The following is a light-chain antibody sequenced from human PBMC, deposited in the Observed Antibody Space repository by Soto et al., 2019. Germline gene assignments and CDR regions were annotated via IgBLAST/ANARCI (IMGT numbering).Light chain of an antibody. J-gene: IGKJ1*01. CDR2: GAS. CDR3: HQYGSSPWT. Sequence: EIVLTQSPGTLSLSPGEGATLSCRASESVASNYLAWYQHKPGQAPRLLSFGASNRATGIPDRFSGSGSGTDFTLTISRLEPEDFAVYYCHQYGSSPWTLGQGTKVDIK. V-gene: IGKV3-20*01. CDR1: ESVASNY.